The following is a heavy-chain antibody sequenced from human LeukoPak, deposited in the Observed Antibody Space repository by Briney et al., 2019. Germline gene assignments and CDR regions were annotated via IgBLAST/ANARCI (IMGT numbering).Heavy chain of an antibody. D-gene: IGHD1-26*01. CDR2: IKQAGSEN. Sequence: PGGSLRLSCAASGFIFSSYWMTWVRQAPGKGLEWVANIKQAGSENSYVDSVKGRFTISRDNAKNSLYLQMNSLRAEDTAVYYCASERDIVGATRRGNYFDYWGQGTLVTVSS. J-gene: IGHJ4*02. V-gene: IGHV3-7*01. CDR3: ASERDIVGATRRGNYFDY. CDR1: GFIFSSYW.